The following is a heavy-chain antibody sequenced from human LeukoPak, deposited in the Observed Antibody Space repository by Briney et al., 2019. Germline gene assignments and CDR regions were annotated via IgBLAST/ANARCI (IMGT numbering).Heavy chain of an antibody. CDR1: GFTFTKLA. Sequence: GGSLRHSCEASGFTFTKLAMSWVRQAPGKGPEWVSGIVSSGASIFYADSVKGRFTISRDNSKNTVYLEMNNLRAEDTAIYYCAKISVGPLSRPTHVSLYYGMDVWGQGTTVTVSS. CDR3: AKISVGPLSRPTHVSLYYGMDV. CDR2: IVSSGASI. V-gene: IGHV3-23*01. J-gene: IGHJ6*02. D-gene: IGHD3-10*01.